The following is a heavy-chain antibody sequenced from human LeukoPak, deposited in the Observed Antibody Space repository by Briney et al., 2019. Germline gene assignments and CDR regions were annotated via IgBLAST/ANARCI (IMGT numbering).Heavy chain of an antibody. CDR3: ARDRSHGGGFQH. J-gene: IGHJ1*01. D-gene: IGHD4-23*01. CDR1: GGSISSSSYY. CDR2: IYYSGST. V-gene: IGHV4-61*01. Sequence: SETLSLTCTVSGGSISSSSYYWGWIRQPPGKGLEWIGYIYYSGSTNYNPSLKSRVTISVDTSKNQFSLKLSSVAAADTAVYYCARDRSHGGGFQHWGQGTLVTVSS.